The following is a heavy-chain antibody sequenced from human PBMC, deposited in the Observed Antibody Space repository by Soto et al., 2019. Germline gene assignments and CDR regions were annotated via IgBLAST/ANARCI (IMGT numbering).Heavy chain of an antibody. J-gene: IGHJ5*02. D-gene: IGHD3-9*01. V-gene: IGHV4-31*03. Sequence: QVQLQESGPGLVKPSQTLSLTCTVSGGSISSGGYYWSWIRQHPGKGLEWSGYIYYSGSTYYNPSLKSRVTIAVDTSKNQFSLKLSSVTAADTAVYYCARDLRLTGSNWFDPWGQGTLVTVSS. CDR3: ARDLRLTGSNWFDP. CDR1: GGSISSGGYY. CDR2: IYYSGST.